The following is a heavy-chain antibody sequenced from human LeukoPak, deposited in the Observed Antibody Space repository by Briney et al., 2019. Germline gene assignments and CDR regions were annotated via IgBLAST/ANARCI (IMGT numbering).Heavy chain of an antibody. V-gene: IGHV4-4*02. Sequence: SGTLSLTCAVSGGSISSSNWWSWVRQPPGKGLEWIGEIYHSGSTYYNPSLKSRVTISVDRSKNQFSLKLSSVTAADTAVYYCARESIFGVVASDYWGQGTLVTVSS. CDR2: IYHSGST. CDR3: ARESIFGVVASDY. J-gene: IGHJ4*02. D-gene: IGHD3-3*01. CDR1: GGSISSSNW.